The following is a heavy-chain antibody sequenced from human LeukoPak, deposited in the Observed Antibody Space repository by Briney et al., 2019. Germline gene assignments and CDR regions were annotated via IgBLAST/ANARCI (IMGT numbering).Heavy chain of an antibody. CDR3: AKDQGYYDSSGYYHY. Sequence: GGSLRLSCAASGFTFSGYWMHWVRQAPGKGLVWVSQTNTDGTITDYADSVKGRFTISRDNSKNTLYLQMNSLRAEDTAVYYCAKDQGYYDSSGYYHYWGQGTLVTVSS. CDR1: GFTFSGYW. D-gene: IGHD3-22*01. CDR2: TNTDGTIT. V-gene: IGHV3-74*01. J-gene: IGHJ4*02.